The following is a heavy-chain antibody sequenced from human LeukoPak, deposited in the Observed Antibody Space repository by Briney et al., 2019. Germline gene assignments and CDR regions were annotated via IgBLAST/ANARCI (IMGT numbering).Heavy chain of an antibody. D-gene: IGHD1-1*01. CDR3: ARGVTGTTSGWFDP. Sequence: ASVTVSFKASGYTFTIYDINWVRQAPGQGLEWMGWMNPNSGNTGYAQKYQGRVTITRNTSISTAYMELSSLRSEDTAVYYCARGVTGTTSGWFDPWGQGTLVTVSS. V-gene: IGHV1-8*01. CDR2: MNPNSGNT. CDR1: GYTFTIYD. J-gene: IGHJ5*02.